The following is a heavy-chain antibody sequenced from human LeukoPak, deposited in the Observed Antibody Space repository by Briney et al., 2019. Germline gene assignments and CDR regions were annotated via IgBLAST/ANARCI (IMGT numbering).Heavy chain of an antibody. CDR1: GGSIGSGGYS. CDR3: ARDNWNYGSSMDV. V-gene: IGHV4-61*08. J-gene: IGHJ6*02. CDR2: IYYSGST. D-gene: IGHD1-7*01. Sequence: SETLSLTCTVSGGSIGSGGYSWSWIRQPPGKGLEWIGYIYYSGSTNYNPSLKSRVTISVDTSKNQFSLKLSSVTAADTAVYYCARDNWNYGSSMDVWGQGTTVTVSS.